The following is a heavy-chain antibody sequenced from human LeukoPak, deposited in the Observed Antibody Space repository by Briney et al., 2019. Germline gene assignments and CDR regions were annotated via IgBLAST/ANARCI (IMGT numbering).Heavy chain of an antibody. Sequence: PSETLSLACTVSGDSLSGYYWTWIRQPPGKGLEWIGYIYYSGNTNYNPSLKSRVTISVDTSKNQFSLKLTSVTAADTAVYYCARGLAKYDILPIPWVRKVDYWGQGTLVTVSS. J-gene: IGHJ4*02. V-gene: IGHV4-59*12. CDR2: IYYSGNT. CDR1: GDSLSGYY. CDR3: ARGLAKYDILPIPWVRKVDY. D-gene: IGHD3-9*01.